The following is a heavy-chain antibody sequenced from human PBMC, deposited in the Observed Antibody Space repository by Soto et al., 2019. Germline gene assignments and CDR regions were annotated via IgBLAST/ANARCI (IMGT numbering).Heavy chain of an antibody. CDR3: ARVARSSGYFNGFDY. Sequence: PGGSLRLSCAASGFTVSSNYMSGVRQAPGKGLEWVSVIYSGGSTYYADSVKGRFTISRDNSKNTLYLQMNSLRAEDTAVYYCARVARSSGYFNGFDYWGQGTLVTVSS. D-gene: IGHD3-22*01. CDR1: GFTVSSNY. V-gene: IGHV3-53*01. J-gene: IGHJ4*02. CDR2: IYSGGST.